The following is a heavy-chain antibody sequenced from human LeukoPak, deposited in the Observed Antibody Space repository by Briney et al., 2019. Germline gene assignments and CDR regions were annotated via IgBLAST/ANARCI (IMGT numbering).Heavy chain of an antibody. CDR1: GGSISSSSYY. CDR3: AIASMGGYFDY. D-gene: IGHD3-16*01. J-gene: IGHJ4*02. Sequence: EPSETLSLTCTVSGGSISSSSYYWGWIRQPPGKGLEWIGSIYYSGRTYYNPSLKSRVTISVDTSKNQFSLKLSSVTAADTAVYYCAIASMGGYFDYWGQGTLVTVSS. CDR2: IYYSGRT. V-gene: IGHV4-39*01.